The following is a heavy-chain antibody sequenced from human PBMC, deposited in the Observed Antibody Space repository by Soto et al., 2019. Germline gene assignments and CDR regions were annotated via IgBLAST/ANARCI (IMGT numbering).Heavy chain of an antibody. J-gene: IGHJ4*02. V-gene: IGHV5-51*01. D-gene: IGHD1-20*01. CDR2: IYPHDSDT. CDR1: GYNFATYW. CDR3: ARRLDNTLDF. Sequence: GESLKISCKGSGYNFATYWIGWVRQMPGKGLEWMGIIYPHDSDTRYSPSFQGQVTISADKSISTAYLQWSSLKASDTAIYYCARRLDNTLDFWGQGTLITVSS.